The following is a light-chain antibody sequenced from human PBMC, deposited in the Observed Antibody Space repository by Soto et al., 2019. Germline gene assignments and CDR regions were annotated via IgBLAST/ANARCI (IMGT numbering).Light chain of an antibody. V-gene: IGLV2-23*01. Sequence: QSALTQPASVSGSPGQSITISCTGTTSNVGTYNLVSWYQQHPGKAPKVMIFEGSQRPSGVSNRFSGSKSGNTASLTISGLQAEDEAVYYCCAYAGSNTWVFGGGTKLTVL. CDR2: EGS. CDR1: TSNVGTYNL. J-gene: IGLJ3*02. CDR3: CAYAGSNTWV.